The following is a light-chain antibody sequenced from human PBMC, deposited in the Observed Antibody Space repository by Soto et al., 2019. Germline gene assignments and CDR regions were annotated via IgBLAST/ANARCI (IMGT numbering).Light chain of an antibody. CDR1: QSVSSN. J-gene: IGKJ1*01. V-gene: IGKV3-15*01. CDR2: GAS. CDR3: QQYTNLPRWT. Sequence: EIVMPKYHATLSVSAGERATLSCMASQSVSSNLAWYQQKPGQAPRLLIYGASTRATGIPARFSGSGSGTEFTLTISSLQSEDFAVYYCQQYTNLPRWTFGQGTNVDTK.